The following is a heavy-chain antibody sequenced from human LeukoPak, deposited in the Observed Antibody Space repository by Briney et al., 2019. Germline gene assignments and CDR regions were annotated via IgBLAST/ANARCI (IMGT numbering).Heavy chain of an antibody. CDR2: INPSGGST. CDR1: GYTFTSYY. J-gene: IGHJ3*02. D-gene: IGHD3-22*01. V-gene: IGHV1-46*01. Sequence: ASVKVSCKASGYTFTSYYMYWVRQAPGQGLEWMGIINPSGGSTSYAQKFQGRLTMTRDTSTSPVYMELSSLRSEDTAVYYCARLYDSSGYSYAFDIRGQGTMVTVSS. CDR3: ARLYDSSGYSYAFDI.